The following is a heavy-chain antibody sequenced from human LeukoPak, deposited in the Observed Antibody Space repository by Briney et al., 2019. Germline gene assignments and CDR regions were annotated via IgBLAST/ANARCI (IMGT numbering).Heavy chain of an antibody. J-gene: IGHJ6*03. CDR3: ARAWGYSSSWYVSYYYMDV. D-gene: IGHD6-13*01. V-gene: IGHV1-18*01. Sequence: ASVKVSCKASGYTFTSYGISWVRQAPGQGLEWMGWISAYNGNTNYAQKLQGRVTMTTDTSTSTAYMELRSLRSDDTAVYYCARAWGYSSSWYVSYYYMDVWGKGTTVTVSS. CDR1: GYTFTSYG. CDR2: ISAYNGNT.